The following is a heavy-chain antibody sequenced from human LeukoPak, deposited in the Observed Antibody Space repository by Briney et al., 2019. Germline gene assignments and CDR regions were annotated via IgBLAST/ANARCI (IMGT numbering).Heavy chain of an antibody. CDR2: LAASGTDINT. Sequence: GASLRLSCAASGFTFSSMSWVRQAPGKGLEWVSALAASGTDINTYYADSVKGRFTISRDSSKNTLYLQMSSLRTEDTAIYYCAKRAVTFGYWGQGTLVTVSS. V-gene: IGHV3-23*01. J-gene: IGHJ4*02. CDR3: AKRAVTFGY. CDR1: GFTFSS. D-gene: IGHD4-17*01.